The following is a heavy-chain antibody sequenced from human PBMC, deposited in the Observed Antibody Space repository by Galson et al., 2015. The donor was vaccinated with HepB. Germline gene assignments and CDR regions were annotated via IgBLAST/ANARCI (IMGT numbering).Heavy chain of an antibody. CDR2: IYYSGST. J-gene: IGHJ5*02. CDR3: ARRAYSSGPQGYWFDP. CDR1: GGSISSSSYY. D-gene: IGHD6-19*01. Sequence: ETLSLTCTVSGGSISSSSYYWGWIRQPPGKGLEWIGSIYYSGSTYYNPSLKSRVTVSVDTSKNQFSLKLSSVTAADTAVYYCARRAYSSGPQGYWFDPWGQGTLVTVSS. V-gene: IGHV4-39*01.